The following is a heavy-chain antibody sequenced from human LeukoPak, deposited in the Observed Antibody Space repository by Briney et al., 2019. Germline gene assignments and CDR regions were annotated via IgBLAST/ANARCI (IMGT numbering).Heavy chain of an antibody. CDR3: AKDEDLEWLFNS. V-gene: IGHV3-23*01. CDR1: GFTFSSYA. J-gene: IGHJ4*02. CDR2: ISGSGDNT. Sequence: GGSLRLSCAASGFTFSSYAMSWVRQAPGKGLEWVSGISGSGDNTYYADSVKGRFTVSRDNSKNTLDLQMNSLRAEDTAVYYCAKDEDLEWLFNSWGQGTLVTVSS. D-gene: IGHD3-3*01.